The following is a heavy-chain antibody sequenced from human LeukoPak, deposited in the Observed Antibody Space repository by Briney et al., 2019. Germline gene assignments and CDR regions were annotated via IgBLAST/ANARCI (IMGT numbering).Heavy chain of an antibody. J-gene: IGHJ4*02. CDR1: RGSFSGHY. CDR2: INHSGST. Sequence: SETLSLTCAVYRGSFSGHYWSWIRQPPGKGLEWIGEINHSGSTNYNPSLKSRVTISIDTSKNQFSLKLSSVTAADTAVYYCAREEQLVFDSWGQGTLVTISS. CDR3: AREEQLVFDS. D-gene: IGHD6-6*01. V-gene: IGHV4-34*01.